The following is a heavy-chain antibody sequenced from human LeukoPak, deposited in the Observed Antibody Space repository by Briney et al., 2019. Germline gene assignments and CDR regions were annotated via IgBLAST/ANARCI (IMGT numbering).Heavy chain of an antibody. CDR1: GFPFSNAW. CDR2: IKSKTDGGTT. J-gene: IGHJ3*02. D-gene: IGHD1-26*01. CDR3: TTSSIVRGSNAFDI. V-gene: IGHV3-15*01. Sequence: GESLKISCAASGFPFSNAWMSWVRQAPGKGLEWVGRIKSKTDGGTTDYAAPVKGRFTISRDDSKNTLYLQMNSLKTEDTAVYYCTTSSIVRGSNAFDIWGQGTMVTVSS.